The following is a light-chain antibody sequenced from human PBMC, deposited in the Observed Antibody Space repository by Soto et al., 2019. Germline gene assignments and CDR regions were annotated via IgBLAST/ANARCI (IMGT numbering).Light chain of an antibody. CDR1: QSILYSANNKNY. V-gene: IGKV4-1*01. CDR3: QQYFSTWT. Sequence: DIVMTQSPASLAVSLGERATINCKSSQSILYSANNKNYLAWFQQKPGQSPKLLIYWASIRESGVPDRFSGSGSGTDFTLTISSLQAEDVAVYYCQQYFSTWTFGQGTRVEI. CDR2: WAS. J-gene: IGKJ1*01.